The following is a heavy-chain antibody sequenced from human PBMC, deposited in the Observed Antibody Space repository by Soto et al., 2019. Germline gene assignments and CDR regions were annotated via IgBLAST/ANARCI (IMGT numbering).Heavy chain of an antibody. CDR1: NTSMTSYY. Sequence: PSETLSLTCTVSNTSMTSYYWNWIRQPPGKGLEWIAYIHSSGGTNYVPSLRSRATASVDTSNNQFSLRLTSMTAADTAVYYCARGRPTRYSSGWPLFGYWGQGALVTVSS. D-gene: IGHD6-19*01. CDR3: ARGRPTRYSSGWPLFGY. J-gene: IGHJ4*02. CDR2: IHSSGGT. V-gene: IGHV4-59*01.